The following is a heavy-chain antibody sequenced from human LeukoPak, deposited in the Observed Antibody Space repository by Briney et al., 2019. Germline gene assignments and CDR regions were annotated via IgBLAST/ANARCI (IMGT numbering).Heavy chain of an antibody. V-gene: IGHV4-61*01. CDR3: ARGGSTAIDY. CDR1: GGSVTSGSYY. J-gene: IGHJ4*02. D-gene: IGHD3-16*01. Sequence: SETLSLTCSVSGGSVTSGSYYWSWIRQPPGKGLEWIGYIYYSGSTNYNPSFKSRVTISVDTSKNQFSLKLSSVTAADTAVYYCARGGSTAIDYWGQGTLVTVSS. CDR2: IYYSGST.